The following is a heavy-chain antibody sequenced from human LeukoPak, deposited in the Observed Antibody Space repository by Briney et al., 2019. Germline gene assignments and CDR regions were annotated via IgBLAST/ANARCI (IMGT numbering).Heavy chain of an antibody. CDR2: INTDGSTT. V-gene: IGHV3-74*01. J-gene: IGHJ4*02. D-gene: IGHD6-19*01. CDR1: GFTFSSHW. Sequence: GGSLRLSCAASGFTFSSHWMHWVRQAPGKGLVWVSRINTDGSTTSYADSVKGRFTISRDNAKNTLYLQMNSLRAEDTAVYYCARDHRIAVAGIDYWGQGTLVTVSS. CDR3: ARDHRIAVAGIDY.